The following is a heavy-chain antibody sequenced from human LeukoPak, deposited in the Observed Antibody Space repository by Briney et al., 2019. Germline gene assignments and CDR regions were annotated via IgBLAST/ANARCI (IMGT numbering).Heavy chain of an antibody. CDR2: ISSNGGST. J-gene: IGHJ4*02. CDR1: GFTFSSYA. CDR3: AKVQEMGTILPPFHF. V-gene: IGHV3-64*04. D-gene: IGHD5-24*01. Sequence: GGSLRLSCSASGFTFSSYAMHWVRQAPGKGLEYVSAISSNGGSTYYADSVKGRFTISRDNSRNTLYLQGNSLRAADTAVYYCAKVQEMGTILPPFHFWGQGTLVTVSS.